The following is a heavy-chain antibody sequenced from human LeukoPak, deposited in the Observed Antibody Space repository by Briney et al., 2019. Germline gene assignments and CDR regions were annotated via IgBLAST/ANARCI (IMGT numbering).Heavy chain of an antibody. Sequence: SGGSLRLSCAASGFTFSSYAMHWVRQAPGKGLEWVAVISYDGSNKYYADSVKGRFTISRDNSKSTLYLQMNSLRAEDTAVYYCSTLYYYGSSGYYPFDYWGQGTLVTVSS. CDR1: GFTFSSYA. V-gene: IGHV3-30-3*01. D-gene: IGHD3-22*01. CDR2: ISYDGSNK. J-gene: IGHJ4*02. CDR3: STLYYYGSSGYYPFDY.